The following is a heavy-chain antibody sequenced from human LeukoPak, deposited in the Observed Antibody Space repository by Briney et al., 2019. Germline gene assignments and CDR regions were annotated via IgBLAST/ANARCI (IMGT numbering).Heavy chain of an antibody. CDR2: IHTSGST. V-gene: IGHV4-4*07. CDR3: ARRDISSGWSFDY. D-gene: IGHD6-19*01. CDR1: GGSINNYH. J-gene: IGHJ4*02. Sequence: SETLSLTCTVSGGSINNYHWSWIRQPPGKGLEWIGQIHTSGSTNYNPPLKSRVTMSIDTPENQLSLTIRSVTAADTAVYYCARRDISSGWSFDYWGQGTLVTVSS.